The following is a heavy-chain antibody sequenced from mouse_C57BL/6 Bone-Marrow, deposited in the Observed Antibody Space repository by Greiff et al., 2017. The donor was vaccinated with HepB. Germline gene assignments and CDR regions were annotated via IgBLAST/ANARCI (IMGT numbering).Heavy chain of an antibody. CDR2: IYPGDGDT. CDR1: GYAFSSSW. V-gene: IGHV1-82*01. Sequence: VKLVESGPELVKPGASVKISCTASGYAFSSSWMNWVKQRPGKGLEWIGRIYPGDGDTNYNGKFKGKATLTADKSSSTAYMQLSSLTSEDSAVYFCARGDVWYQGYYAMDYWGQGTSVTVSS. J-gene: IGHJ4*01. D-gene: IGHD2-10*02. CDR3: ARGDVWYQGYYAMDY.